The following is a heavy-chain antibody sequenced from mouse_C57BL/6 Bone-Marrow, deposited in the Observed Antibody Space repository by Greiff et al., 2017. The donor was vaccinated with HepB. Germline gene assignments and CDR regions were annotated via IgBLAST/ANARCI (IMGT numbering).Heavy chain of an antibody. J-gene: IGHJ2*01. CDR1: GYTFTDYY. D-gene: IGHD2-4*01. CDR2: INPNNGGT. Sequence: VQLQQSGPELVKPGASVKISCKASGYTFTDYYMNWVKQSHGKSLEWIGDINPNNGGTSYNQKFKGKATLTVDKSSSTAYMELRSLTSEDSAVYYCARKRGYDYDGDYWGQGTTLTVSS. CDR3: ARKRGYDYDGDY. V-gene: IGHV1-26*01.